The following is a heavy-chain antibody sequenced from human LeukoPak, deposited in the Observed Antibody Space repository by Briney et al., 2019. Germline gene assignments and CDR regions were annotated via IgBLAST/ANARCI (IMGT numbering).Heavy chain of an antibody. CDR2: ISGSGGST. CDR1: GFTFSSYA. V-gene: IGHV3-23*01. CDR3: ARDRSRLGTVTTSDY. J-gene: IGHJ4*02. D-gene: IGHD4-17*01. Sequence: GGSLRLSCAASGFTFSSYAMSWVRQAPGKGLEWVSAISGSGGSTYYADSVKGRFTISRDNSKNTLYLQMNSLRAEDTAVYYCARDRSRLGTVTTSDYWGQGALVTVSS.